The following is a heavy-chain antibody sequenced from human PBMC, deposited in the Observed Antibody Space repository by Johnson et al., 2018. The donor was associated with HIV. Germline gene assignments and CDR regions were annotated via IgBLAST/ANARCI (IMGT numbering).Heavy chain of an antibody. CDR2: IRYDGSNK. CDR1: GFTFSSYG. V-gene: IGHV3-30*02. D-gene: IGHD3-10*01. Sequence: QMLLVESGGGVVQRGGSLRLSCVASGFTFSSYGMHWVRQAPGKGLEWVAFIRYDGSNKYYADSVKGRFTISRDNSKNTLYLQMNSLRAEDTAVYYCAKAHGFGEVMIAFDIWGQGTMVTVSS. J-gene: IGHJ3*02. CDR3: AKAHGFGEVMIAFDI.